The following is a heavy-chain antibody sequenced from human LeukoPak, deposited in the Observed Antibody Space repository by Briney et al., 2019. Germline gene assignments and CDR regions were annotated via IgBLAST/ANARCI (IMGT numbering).Heavy chain of an antibody. CDR3: SRAGTGLNIPGAY. CDR1: GASISSHY. Sequence: SETLSLTCSVSGASISSHYWSWIRQPPGEGLEWIGYIHYSGSTNCNPSLKSRVTISLDTSKNQFSLKLTSVTAADTAVYYCSRAGTGLNIPGAYWGQGTLVTVSS. CDR2: IHYSGST. D-gene: IGHD1-14*01. J-gene: IGHJ4*02. V-gene: IGHV4-59*11.